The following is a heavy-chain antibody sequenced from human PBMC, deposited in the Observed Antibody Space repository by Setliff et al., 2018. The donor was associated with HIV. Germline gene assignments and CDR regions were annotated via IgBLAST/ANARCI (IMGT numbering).Heavy chain of an antibody. CDR1: GYTFTSYD. CDR3: ARPRLYSNALEY. Sequence: GASVKVSCKASGYTFTSYDINWVRQAPGQGLEWMGIINPSGGSTTYAQKFQGRVTMTRDTSTRTVYMELSSLRPEDTAVYYCARPRLYSNALEYWGQGTLVTVSS. CDR2: INPSGGST. D-gene: IGHD6-13*01. V-gene: IGHV1-46*01. J-gene: IGHJ4*02.